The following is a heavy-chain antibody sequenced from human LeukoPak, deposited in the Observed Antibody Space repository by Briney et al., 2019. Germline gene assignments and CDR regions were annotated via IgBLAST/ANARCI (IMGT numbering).Heavy chain of an antibody. D-gene: IGHD3-22*01. CDR3: ARESSQID. CDR2: INHSGST. J-gene: IGHJ4*02. CDR1: GGSFSGYY. Sequence: PSETLSLTCAVYGGSFSGYYWSWIRQPPGKGLEWIGEINHSGSTNYNPSLKSRVTISVDTSKNQFSLRLSSVTAADTAVYYCARESSQIDWGQGTLVTVSS. V-gene: IGHV4-34*01.